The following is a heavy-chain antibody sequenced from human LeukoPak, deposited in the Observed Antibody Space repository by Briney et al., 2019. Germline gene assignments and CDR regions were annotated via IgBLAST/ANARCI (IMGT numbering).Heavy chain of an antibody. D-gene: IGHD2-8*01. CDR1: GGSISSGSYY. CDR3: AGKPRYCTNGVCTDY. CDR2: IYTSGST. V-gene: IGHV4-61*02. J-gene: IGHJ4*02. Sequence: SEALSLTCTVSGGSISSGSYYWSLIRQPAGKGLEWIGRIYTSGSTNYNPSLKSRVTISVDTSKNQFSLKLSSVTAADTAVYYCAGKPRYCTNGVCTDYWGQGTLVTVSS.